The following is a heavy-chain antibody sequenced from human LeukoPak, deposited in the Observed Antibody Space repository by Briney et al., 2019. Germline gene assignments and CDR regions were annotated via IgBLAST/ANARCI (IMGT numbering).Heavy chain of an antibody. CDR3: ARCQVRLSWFDP. D-gene: IGHD3-10*01. V-gene: IGHV4-38-2*02. CDR2: IYHSGST. CDR1: GYSISSGYY. J-gene: IGHJ5*02. Sequence: SETLSLTCTVSGYSISSGYYWGWIRQPPGKGLEWIASIYHSGSTYYKPSLRSRVTISVDTSKNQFSLKVSSVTAADTAVYYCARCQVRLSWFDPWGQGTLVTVSS.